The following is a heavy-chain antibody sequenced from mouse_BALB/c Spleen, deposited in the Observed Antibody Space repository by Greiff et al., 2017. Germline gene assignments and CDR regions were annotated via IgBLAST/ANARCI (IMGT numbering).Heavy chain of an antibody. CDR3: ASHRYDAWFAY. J-gene: IGHJ3*01. CDR1: GFTFSSYG. D-gene: IGHD2-14*01. Sequence: EVKLMESGGGLVQPGGSLKLSCAASGFTFSSYGMSWVRQTPDKRLEWVATLSSGGSYTYYPDSVKGRFTISRDNAKNTLYLQMSSLKSEDTAMYYCASHRYDAWFAYWGQGTLVTVSA. CDR2: LSSGGSYT. V-gene: IGHV5-6*03.